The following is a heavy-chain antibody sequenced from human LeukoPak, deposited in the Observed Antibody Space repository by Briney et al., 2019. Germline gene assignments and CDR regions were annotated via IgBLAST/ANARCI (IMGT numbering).Heavy chain of an antibody. CDR1: GDSFTTYW. D-gene: IGHD1-1*01. CDR2: IYLGDSDT. J-gene: IGHJ4*02. CDR3: VRHRNWNYDY. Sequence: GESLKISCKGSGDSFTTYWIGWVRQMPGKGLEWMGIIYLGDSDTRYSPSFHGQVTISADKSINTAYLQWSSLKASDTAMYYCVRHRNWNYDYWGQGTLVTVSS. V-gene: IGHV5-51*01.